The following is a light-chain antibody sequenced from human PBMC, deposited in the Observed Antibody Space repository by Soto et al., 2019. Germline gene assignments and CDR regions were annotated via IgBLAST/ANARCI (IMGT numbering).Light chain of an antibody. Sequence: VMTQSPATLSLSPGDSATLSCRASQSVSSNLAWYQQKPGQAPRLLIYGASTRATGIPARFSGSGSGTDFTPTISSLEPEDFAVYYCQQRSNWPRWTFGQGTKVDIK. J-gene: IGKJ1*01. CDR1: QSVSSN. V-gene: IGKV3-15*01. CDR3: QQRSNWPRWT. CDR2: GAS.